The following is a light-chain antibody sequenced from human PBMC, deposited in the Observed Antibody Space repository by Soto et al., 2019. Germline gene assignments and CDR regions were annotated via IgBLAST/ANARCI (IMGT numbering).Light chain of an antibody. CDR3: QQRSNWPIT. V-gene: IGKV3-11*01. CDR2: DAS. Sequence: EIVLTQSPATLSLSPGERATLSCRASQSVYSDLAWYQQKPGQAPRLLIYDASNRATGIPARFRGSGSGTDFTLTISSLEPEDFAVYYCQQRSNWPITFGQGTRLEIK. CDR1: QSVYSD. J-gene: IGKJ5*01.